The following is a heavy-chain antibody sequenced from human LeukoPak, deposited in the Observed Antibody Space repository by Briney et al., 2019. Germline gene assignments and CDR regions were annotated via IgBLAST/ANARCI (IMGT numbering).Heavy chain of an antibody. V-gene: IGHV1-46*01. J-gene: IGHJ4*02. CDR1: GYTCTSYY. CDR2: INPSGGST. CDR3: ARAGGVATIPLGGY. D-gene: IGHD5-12*01. Sequence: GASVKVSCKASGYTCTSYYMHWVRQAPGQGLEWMGIINPSGGSTSYAQKFQGRVTMTRDTSTSTVYMELSRLRSDDTAVYYCARAGGVATIPLGGYWGQGTLVTVSS.